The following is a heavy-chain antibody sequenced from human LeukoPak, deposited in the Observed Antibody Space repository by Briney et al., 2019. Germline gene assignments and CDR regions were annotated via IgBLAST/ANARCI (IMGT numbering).Heavy chain of an antibody. CDR2: IYYSGST. D-gene: IGHD4-11*01. V-gene: IGHV4-59*01. CDR3: ARVLHSNYDKIYYFDY. CDR1: GGSISSYY. Sequence: SETLSLTCTVSGGSISSYYWSWIRQPPGKGLEWIGYIYYSGSTNYNPSLKSRVTISVDTSKNQFSLKLSSVTAADTAVYYCARVLHSNYDKIYYFDYWGQGTLVTVSS. J-gene: IGHJ4*02.